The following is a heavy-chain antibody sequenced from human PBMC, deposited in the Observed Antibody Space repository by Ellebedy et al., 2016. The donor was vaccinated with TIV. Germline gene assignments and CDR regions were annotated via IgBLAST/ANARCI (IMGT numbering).Heavy chain of an antibody. V-gene: IGHV3-64*01. CDR1: GFTFSSYT. CDR3: TREDIAGSKFDAFDL. J-gene: IGHJ3*01. CDR2: ISNNGASN. D-gene: IGHD3-10*01. Sequence: PGGSLRLSCAASGFTFSSYTMHWVRQAPGKGLEYVSGISNNGASNYYGNSLKGRFTTSRDNSKNTLYLQMGSLRAEDMAVYYCTREDIAGSKFDAFDLWGQGTVVTVSS.